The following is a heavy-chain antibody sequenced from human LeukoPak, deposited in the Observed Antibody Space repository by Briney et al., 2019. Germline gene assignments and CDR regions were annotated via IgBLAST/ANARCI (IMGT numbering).Heavy chain of an antibody. V-gene: IGHV3-21*01. J-gene: IGHJ4*02. CDR1: GFTFSNCS. CDR3: ARDRVYGDYEFDY. Sequence: GGSLRLSCAASGFTFSNCSMNWVRQAPGKGLEWVSSISRSSSYIYYADSVKGRFAISRDNAKNSLYLQMNSLRAEDTAVSYCARDRVYGDYEFDYWGQGTLVTVSS. CDR2: ISRSSSYI. D-gene: IGHD4-17*01.